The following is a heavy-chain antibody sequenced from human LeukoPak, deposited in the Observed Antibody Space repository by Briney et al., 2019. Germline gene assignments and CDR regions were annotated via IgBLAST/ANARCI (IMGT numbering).Heavy chain of an antibody. D-gene: IGHD3-22*01. Sequence: ASVKVSCKASGYTFTSYYMHWVRQAPGQGLEWMGGIIPIFGTANYAQKFQGRVTITADKSTSTAYMELSSLRSEDTAVYYCARAVLDYYDSSGYFDYWAREPWSPSPQ. CDR2: IIPIFGTA. V-gene: IGHV1-69*06. CDR1: GYTFTSYY. J-gene: IGHJ4*02. CDR3: ARAVLDYYDSSGYFDY.